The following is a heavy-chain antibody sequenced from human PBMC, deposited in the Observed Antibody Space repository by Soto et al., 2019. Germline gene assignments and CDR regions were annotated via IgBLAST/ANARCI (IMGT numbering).Heavy chain of an antibody. CDR3: AREYSSGLYGMDV. J-gene: IGHJ6*02. Sequence: GGSLRLSCAASGFTFSSYSMNWVRRAPGKGLEWVSYISSSSRTIYYADPVKGRFTISRDNAKNSLYLQMNSLRAEDTAVYYCAREYSSGLYGMDVWGQGTTVTAP. V-gene: IGHV3-48*01. CDR1: GFTFSSYS. D-gene: IGHD6-19*01. CDR2: ISSSSRTI.